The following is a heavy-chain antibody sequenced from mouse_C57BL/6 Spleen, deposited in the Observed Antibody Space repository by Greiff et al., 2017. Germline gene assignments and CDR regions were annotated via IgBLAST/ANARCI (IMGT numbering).Heavy chain of an antibody. V-gene: IGHV1-82*01. D-gene: IGHD1-1*01. CDR2: IYPGDGDT. CDR3: ARPIDYYGSSYRYFDV. J-gene: IGHJ1*03. CDR1: GYAFSSSW. Sequence: VMLVESGPELVKPGASVKISCKASGYAFSSSWMNWVKQRPGKGLEWIGRIYPGDGDTNYNGKFKGKATLTADKSSSTAYMQLSSLTSEDSAVYFCARPIDYYGSSYRYFDVWGTGTTVTVSS.